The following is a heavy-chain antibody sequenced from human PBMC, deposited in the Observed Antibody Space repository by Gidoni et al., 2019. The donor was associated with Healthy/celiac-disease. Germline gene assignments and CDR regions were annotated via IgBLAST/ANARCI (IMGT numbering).Heavy chain of an antibody. D-gene: IGHD2-2*01. V-gene: IGHV4-39*01. Sequence: QLQLQESGPGLVKPSETLSLTCTVSGGSISSSSYYWGWIRQPPGKGLEWIGSIYYSGSTYYNPSLKSRVTISVDTSKNQFSLKLSSVTAADTAVYYCARAPTVPAAQYYFDYWGQGTLVTVSS. CDR1: GGSISSSSYY. CDR2: IYYSGST. J-gene: IGHJ4*02. CDR3: ARAPTVPAAQYYFDY.